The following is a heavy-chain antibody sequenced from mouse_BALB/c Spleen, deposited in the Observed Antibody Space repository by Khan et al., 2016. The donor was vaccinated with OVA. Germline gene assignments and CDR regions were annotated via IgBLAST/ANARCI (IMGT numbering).Heavy chain of an antibody. D-gene: IGHD1-2*01. J-gene: IGHJ2*01. CDR2: ISYSGST. Sequence: EVQLQQPGPGLVKPSQSLSLTCTVTGYSITSGYGWNWIRQFPGNKLEWMGYISYSGSTNYNPSLKSRISITRDTSKNQFFLQLNSVTTEDTATYYCARTARIKYWGQGTTLTVSS. V-gene: IGHV3-2*02. CDR3: ARTARIKY. CDR1: GYSITSGYG.